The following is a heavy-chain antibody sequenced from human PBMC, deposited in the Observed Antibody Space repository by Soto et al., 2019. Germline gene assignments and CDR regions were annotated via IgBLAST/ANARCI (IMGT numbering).Heavy chain of an antibody. CDR1: GGSVSSNNYY. D-gene: IGHD2-2*01. J-gene: IGHJ4*02. CDR2: IYYSGTT. Sequence: SETLSLTCTVSGGSVSSNNYYWGWIRQSPGKGLEWIGRIYYSGTTYYNPSLKSRVTISVDTSKNQFSLKLTSVTAADTAVYYCARRYCYSPSCPFDYWGQGTQVTVSS. V-gene: IGHV4-39*01. CDR3: ARRYCYSPSCPFDY.